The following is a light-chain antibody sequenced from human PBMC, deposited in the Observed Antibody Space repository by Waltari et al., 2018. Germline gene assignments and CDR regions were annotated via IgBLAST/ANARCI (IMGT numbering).Light chain of an antibody. Sequence: DIQMTQSPSTLSASVGDRVTITCRASQSISFWLAWYQQKPGKAPNLLIYKASTLETRVPSRFSGSGSWTEFTLTISSLQPDDFATYYCQHYSTYPLTFGGGTKVEIK. CDR1: QSISFW. V-gene: IGKV1-5*03. J-gene: IGKJ4*01. CDR3: QHYSTYPLT. CDR2: KAS.